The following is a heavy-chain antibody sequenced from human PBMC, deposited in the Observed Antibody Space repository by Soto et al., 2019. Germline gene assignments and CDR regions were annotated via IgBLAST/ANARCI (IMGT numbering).Heavy chain of an antibody. CDR3: ARDCGYCSDNGCWNFDH. V-gene: IGHV1-2*02. J-gene: IGHJ4*01. Sequence: ASVKVSCKASGYTFTGCYMHWVRQAPGQGLEWMGWINAKSGATNYAQNFQGRVTMTRDTSISTAYMELSRLRSDDTAVYYCARDCGYCSDNGCWNFDHGGHGTLVTVSS. CDR2: INAKSGAT. CDR1: GYTFTGCY. D-gene: IGHD2-2*03.